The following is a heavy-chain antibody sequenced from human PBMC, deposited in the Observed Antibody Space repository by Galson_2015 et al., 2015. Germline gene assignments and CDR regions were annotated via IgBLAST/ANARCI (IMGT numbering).Heavy chain of an antibody. V-gene: IGHV5-51*01. Sequence: QSGAEVKKPGESLKISCKGSGYSFTRYWIGWVRQMPGKGLEWMGIIYPGDSDTRYSPSFQGQVTISADKSISTAYLQWSSLKASDTAKYYCARHVPAPRGGLYLNYWGQGTLVTVSS. D-gene: IGHD2-15*01. CDR1: GYSFTRYW. CDR3: ARHVPAPRGGLYLNY. J-gene: IGHJ4*02. CDR2: IYPGDSDT.